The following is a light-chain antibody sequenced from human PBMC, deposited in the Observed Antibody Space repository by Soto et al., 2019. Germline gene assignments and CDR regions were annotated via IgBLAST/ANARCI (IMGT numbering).Light chain of an antibody. J-gene: IGKJ4*01. Sequence: EIVLTQSPATLSVSPGETATLSCRASQSVSYNFAWYQQKPGQGPRLLIYGAFNRASGFPDRFSGSGSGTEFTLTISSLQSEDFAVYYCQQYKKWPPLTFGGGTKVEIK. CDR2: GAF. V-gene: IGKV3-15*01. CDR1: QSVSYN. CDR3: QQYKKWPPLT.